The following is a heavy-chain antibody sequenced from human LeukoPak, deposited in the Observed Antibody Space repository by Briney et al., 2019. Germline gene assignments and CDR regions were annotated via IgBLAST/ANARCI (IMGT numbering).Heavy chain of an antibody. CDR2: IIPIFGTA. D-gene: IGHD3-22*01. CDR3: ARERAHYYDSSGYRPDAFDI. V-gene: IGHV1-69*05. J-gene: IGHJ3*02. CDR1: GGTFSSYA. Sequence: ASVKVSCKASGGTFSSYAISWVRQAPGQGLEWMGGIIPIFGTANYAQKFPGRVTITTDESTSTAYMELSRLRSEDTAVYYCARERAHYYDSSGYRPDAFDIWGQGTMVTVSS.